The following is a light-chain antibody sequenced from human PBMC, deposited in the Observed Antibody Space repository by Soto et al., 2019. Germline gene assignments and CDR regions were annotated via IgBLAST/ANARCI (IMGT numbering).Light chain of an antibody. J-gene: IGLJ2*01. Sequence: QSALTQPASVSGSPGQSITISCTGTSSDVGFYNLVSWYHQYPGKAPKLILYAGTKRPSGLSTRFSGSMSGSTASLTISGLQAEDEGTYYCCSYATSDTLLFGGGTKLTVL. CDR3: CSYATSDTLL. CDR1: SSDVGFYNL. V-gene: IGLV2-23*01. CDR2: AGT.